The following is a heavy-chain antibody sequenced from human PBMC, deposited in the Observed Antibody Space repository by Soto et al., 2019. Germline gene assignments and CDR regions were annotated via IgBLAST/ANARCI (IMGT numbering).Heavy chain of an antibody. CDR3: ANKVLPQGGNCFDP. CDR1: GFTFSSYA. Sequence: EVQLLESGGGLVQPGGSLRLSCAASGFTFSSYAMSWVRQAPGKGLEWVSTISGGGDATYYADSVKGRFTISRDNSKSTLYLRMNSLRADDPAVYYCANKVLPQGGNCFDPWGQGTLVTVSS. V-gene: IGHV3-23*01. CDR2: ISGGGDAT. D-gene: IGHD3-16*01. J-gene: IGHJ5*02.